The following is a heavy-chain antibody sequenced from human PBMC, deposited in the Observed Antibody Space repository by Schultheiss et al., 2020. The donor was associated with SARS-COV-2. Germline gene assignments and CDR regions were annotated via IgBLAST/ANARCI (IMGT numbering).Heavy chain of an antibody. D-gene: IGHD3-10*01. V-gene: IGHV3-21*01. Sequence: GGSLRLYCTASGFTFGDYAMSWFRQAPGKGLEWVSSISSSSSYIYYADSVKGRFTISRDNAKNSLYLQMNSLRAEDTAVYYCASRRSWGQGTLVTVSS. CDR3: ASRRS. CDR1: GFTFGDYA. J-gene: IGHJ4*02. CDR2: ISSSSSYI.